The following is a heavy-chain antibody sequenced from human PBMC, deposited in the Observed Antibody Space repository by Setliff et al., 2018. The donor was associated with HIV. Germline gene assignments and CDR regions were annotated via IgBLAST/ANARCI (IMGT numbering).Heavy chain of an antibody. Sequence: ASVKVSCKVSGYTLSELSMHWVRQAPGKGLEWMGGFDPEDVETIYAEKFQGRVTMTEDTSTDTAYMELSSLTSEDTAVYFCARQLSNSLDHWGQGTPVTVSS. V-gene: IGHV1-24*01. D-gene: IGHD6-6*01. CDR1: GYTLSELS. J-gene: IGHJ4*02. CDR3: ARQLSNSLDH. CDR2: FDPEDVET.